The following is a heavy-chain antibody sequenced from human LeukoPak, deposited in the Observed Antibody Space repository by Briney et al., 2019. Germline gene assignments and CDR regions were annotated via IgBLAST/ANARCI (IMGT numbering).Heavy chain of an antibody. CDR1: GGSISSGGYY. CDR3: AREDKLLPTTWILVATIGAPLDY. V-gene: IGHV4-31*03. Sequence: SETLSLTCTVSGGSISSGGYYWSWIRQHPGKGLEWIGYIYYSGSTYYNPSLKSRVTISVDTSKNQFSLKLSSVTAADTAVYYCAREDKLLPTTWILVATIGAPLDYWGQGTLVTVSS. J-gene: IGHJ4*02. D-gene: IGHD5-12*01. CDR2: IYYSGST.